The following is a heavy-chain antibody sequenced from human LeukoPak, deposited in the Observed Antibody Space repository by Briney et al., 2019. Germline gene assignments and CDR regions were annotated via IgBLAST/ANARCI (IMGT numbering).Heavy chain of an antibody. CDR1: GYTFTAYY. V-gene: IGHV1-2*04. CDR2: IKPTTGAT. Sequence: ASVKVSCKASGYTFTAYYIHWVRQAPGQGLEWMGWIKPTTGATNYAQKFQGWVTMTRDTSISTAYMELSRLRSDDTAVYYCATSVAGTGYFDYWGQGTLVTVSS. J-gene: IGHJ4*02. CDR3: ATSVAGTGYFDY. D-gene: IGHD6-19*01.